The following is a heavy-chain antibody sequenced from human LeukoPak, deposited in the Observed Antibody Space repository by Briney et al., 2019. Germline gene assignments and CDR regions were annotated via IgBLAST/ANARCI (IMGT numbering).Heavy chain of an antibody. V-gene: IGHV4-4*02. D-gene: IGHD5-18*01. CDR3: ARANTAMVYWFDP. J-gene: IGHJ5*02. Sequence: PSETLSLTCTVSGGSINSSDWWSWVRQPPGKGLEWIGEIYHSGSTNYNPSLKSRVTISVDKSKNQFSLKLSSVTAVDTAVYYCARANTAMVYWFDPWGQGTLVTVSS. CDR1: GGSINSSDW. CDR2: IYHSGST.